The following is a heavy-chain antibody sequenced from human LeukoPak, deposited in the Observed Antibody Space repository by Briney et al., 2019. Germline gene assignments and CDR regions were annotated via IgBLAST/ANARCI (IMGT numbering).Heavy chain of an antibody. Sequence: GGSLRLSCAASGFTFSTYGMHWVRQAPGKGLEWVAFIRYDGSNKYYADSVKGRFTISRDNSKNTLYLQMNSLRAEDTAVYYCAKDKGIGRIVATIRGHYFDYWGQGTLVTVSS. V-gene: IGHV3-30*02. J-gene: IGHJ4*02. CDR2: IRYDGSNK. CDR3: AKDKGIGRIVATIRGHYFDY. D-gene: IGHD5-12*01. CDR1: GFTFSTYG.